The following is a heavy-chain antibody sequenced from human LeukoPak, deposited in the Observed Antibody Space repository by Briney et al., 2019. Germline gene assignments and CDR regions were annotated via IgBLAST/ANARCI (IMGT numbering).Heavy chain of an antibody. CDR2: IYWNDDK. CDR1: GFSLSTSGVG. CDR3: AHRRGDIVATLAVNWFDP. Sequence: SGPTLVKPTQTLTLTCTFSGFSLSTSGVGVGWIRQPPGKALEWLALIYWNDDKRYSPSLKSRLTITKDTSKNQVVLTMTNMDPVDTATYYCAHRRGDIVATLAVNWFDPWGQGTLVTVSS. V-gene: IGHV2-5*01. D-gene: IGHD5-12*01. J-gene: IGHJ5*02.